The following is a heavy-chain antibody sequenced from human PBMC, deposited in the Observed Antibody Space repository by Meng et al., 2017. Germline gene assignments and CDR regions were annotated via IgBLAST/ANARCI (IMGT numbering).Heavy chain of an antibody. J-gene: IGHJ4*02. Sequence: GESLKISCAASGFTFSSYAMSWVRQAPGKGLEWVSAISGSGGSTYYADSVKGRFTISRDNSKNTLYLQMNSLRAEDTAVYYCAKDPYDYGSGSPRYFDYWGQGTLVTVSS. D-gene: IGHD3-10*01. CDR1: GFTFSSYA. CDR2: ISGSGGST. CDR3: AKDPYDYGSGSPRYFDY. V-gene: IGHV3-23*01.